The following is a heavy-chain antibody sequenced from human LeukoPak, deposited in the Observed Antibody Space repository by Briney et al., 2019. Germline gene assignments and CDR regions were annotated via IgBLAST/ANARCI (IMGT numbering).Heavy chain of an antibody. J-gene: IGHJ5*02. CDR1: GSPFSSYS. V-gene: IGHV3-21*01. CDR3: AKDLGYCSGGSCSGWFDP. Sequence: GGSLRLSCAASGSPFSSYSMNWVRQAPGKGLEWVSSISSSSSYIYYADSVKGRFTISRDNAKNSLYLQMNSLRAEDTAVYYCAKDLGYCSGGSCSGWFDPWGQGTLVTVSS. CDR2: ISSSSSYI. D-gene: IGHD2-15*01.